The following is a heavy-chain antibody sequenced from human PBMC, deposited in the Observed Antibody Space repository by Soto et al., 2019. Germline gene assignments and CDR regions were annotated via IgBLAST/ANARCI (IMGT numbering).Heavy chain of an antibody. Sequence: SETLSLTCTVSGGSISSSSYYWGWIRQPPGKGLEWIGCIYYSGSTYYNPSLKSRVTISVDTSKNQFSLKLSSVTAADTAVYYCARHRGIEYSSSPDYYYYGMDVWGQGTTVTVSS. CDR3: ARHRGIEYSSSPDYYYYGMDV. J-gene: IGHJ6*02. V-gene: IGHV4-39*01. CDR2: IYYSGST. D-gene: IGHD6-6*01. CDR1: GGSISSSSYY.